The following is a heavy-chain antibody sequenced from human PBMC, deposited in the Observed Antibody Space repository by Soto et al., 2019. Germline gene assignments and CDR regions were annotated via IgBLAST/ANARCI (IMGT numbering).Heavy chain of an antibody. CDR3: ARDRWITGTMPPFDY. CDR1: GFNFGPAY. J-gene: IGHJ4*02. CDR2: ISGGSDYT. D-gene: IGHD1-20*01. Sequence: GGSLRLSCAASGFNFGPAYMIWMRQAPGKRLEWVSFISGGSDYTNYADSVRGRFTISRDNVENSLYLQMNSLRAEDTAVYYCARDRWITGTMPPFDYWGQGTLVTVSS. V-gene: IGHV3-11*06.